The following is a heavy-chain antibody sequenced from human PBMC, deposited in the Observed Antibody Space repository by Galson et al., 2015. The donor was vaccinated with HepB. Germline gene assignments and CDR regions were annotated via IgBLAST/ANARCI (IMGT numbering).Heavy chain of an antibody. D-gene: IGHD3-22*01. CDR1: GFTFSNAW. V-gene: IGHV3-15*01. J-gene: IGHJ4*02. Sequence: SLRLSCAASGFTFSNAWMSWVRQAPGKGLEWVGRIKSKTDGGTTDYAAPVKGRFTISRDDSKNTLYLQMNSLKTEDTAVYYCTTVLVVVMECFDYWGQGTLVTVSS. CDR3: TTVLVVVMECFDY. CDR2: IKSKTDGGTT.